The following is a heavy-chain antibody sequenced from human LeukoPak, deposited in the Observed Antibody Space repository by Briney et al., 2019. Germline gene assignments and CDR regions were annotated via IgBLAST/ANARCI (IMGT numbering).Heavy chain of an antibody. V-gene: IGHV4-34*01. CDR1: GGSFSGYY. Sequence: PSETLSLTCAVYGGSFSGYYWSWIRQPPGKGLEWIGEINHSGSTNYNPSLKSRVTISVDTSKNQFSLKLSSVTAADTAVYYCARGRWHISAARQRNNWFDPWGQGTLVTVSS. D-gene: IGHD2-21*01. J-gene: IGHJ5*02. CDR2: INHSGST. CDR3: ARGRWHISAARQRNNWFDP.